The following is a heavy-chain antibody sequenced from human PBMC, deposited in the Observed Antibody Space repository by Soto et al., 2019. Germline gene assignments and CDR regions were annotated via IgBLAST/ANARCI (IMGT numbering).Heavy chain of an antibody. J-gene: IGHJ4*02. CDR2: INSDGSST. Sequence: GGSLRLSCAASGFTFSSYWMHWVRQAPGKGLVWVSRINSDGSSTSYADSVKGRFTISRDNAKNTLYLQMNSLRAEDTAVYYCARGPTSGYDYYFDYWGQGTLVTVSS. CDR1: GFTFSSYW. CDR3: ARGPTSGYDYYFDY. D-gene: IGHD5-12*01. V-gene: IGHV3-74*01.